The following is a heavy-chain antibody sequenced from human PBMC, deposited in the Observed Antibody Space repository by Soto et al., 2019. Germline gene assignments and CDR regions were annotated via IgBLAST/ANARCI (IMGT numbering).Heavy chain of an antibody. Sequence: RGALLVACAASVFTFRIFTMNWVRQAPGKGLEWVSTISSNSAYIYYTDALRGRFTISRDNAKNSLHLQMNSLRAEDTAVYYCTRDASRDSSARGWFDPWGPGTLVTVSS. D-gene: IGHD6-13*01. CDR1: VFTFRIFT. J-gene: IGHJ5*02. V-gene: IGHV3-21*01. CDR2: ISSNSAYI. CDR3: TRDASRDSSARGWFDP.